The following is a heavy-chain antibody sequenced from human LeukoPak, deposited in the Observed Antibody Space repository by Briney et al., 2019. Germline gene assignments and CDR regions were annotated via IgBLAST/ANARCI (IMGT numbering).Heavy chain of an antibody. D-gene: IGHD3-22*01. CDR1: GFTFNNYA. V-gene: IGHV3-23*01. Sequence: GGSLRLSCAASGFTFNNYALTWVRQTPGKGLECVSAISGDGVSPYYADSVRGRFTISRDASKNTLFLQMNSLRADDTAVYYCARKTDSSGSGDYWGQGTLVTVSS. J-gene: IGHJ4*02. CDR3: ARKTDSSGSGDY. CDR2: ISGDGVSP.